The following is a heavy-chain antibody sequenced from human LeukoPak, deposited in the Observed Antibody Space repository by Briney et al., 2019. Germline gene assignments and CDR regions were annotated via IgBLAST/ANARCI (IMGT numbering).Heavy chain of an antibody. D-gene: IGHD2-8*01. Sequence: SVKVSCKASGHTFTGYYMHWVRQAPGQGLEWMGRIIPILGIANYAQKFQGRVTITADKSTSTAYMELSSLRSEDTAVYYCARDSNGPYWYFDLWGRGTLVTVSS. CDR2: IIPILGIA. J-gene: IGHJ2*01. CDR3: ARDSNGPYWYFDL. CDR1: GHTFTGYY. V-gene: IGHV1-69*04.